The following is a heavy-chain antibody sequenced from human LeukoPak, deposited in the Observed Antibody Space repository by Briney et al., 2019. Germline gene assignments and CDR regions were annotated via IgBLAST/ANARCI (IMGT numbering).Heavy chain of an antibody. Sequence: GGSLRLSCAASGFTFSSYSMNWVRQAPGEGLEWVSSISSSSSYIYYADSVKGRFTISRDNAKNSLYLQMNSLRAEDTAVYYCAREGTPDESSWSDYWGQGTLVTVSS. V-gene: IGHV3-21*01. D-gene: IGHD6-13*01. J-gene: IGHJ4*02. CDR3: AREGTPDESSWSDY. CDR2: ISSSSSYI. CDR1: GFTFSSYS.